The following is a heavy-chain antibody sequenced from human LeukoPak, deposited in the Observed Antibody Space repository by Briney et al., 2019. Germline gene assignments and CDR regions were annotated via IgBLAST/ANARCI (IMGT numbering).Heavy chain of an antibody. V-gene: IGHV1-18*01. J-gene: IGHJ4*02. CDR2: ISAYNGNT. D-gene: IGHD3-10*01. CDR3: ARATMVRGVTFHPDY. Sequence: VASVRVSCKASGYTFTSYGISWVRQAPGQGLEWMGWISAYNGNTKYAQKPQGRVTMTTDTSTSTAYMELRSLRSDDTAVYYCARATMVRGVTFHPDYWGQGTLVTVSS. CDR1: GYTFTSYG.